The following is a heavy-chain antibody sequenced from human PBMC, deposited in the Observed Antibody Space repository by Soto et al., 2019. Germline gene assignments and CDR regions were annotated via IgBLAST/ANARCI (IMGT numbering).Heavy chain of an antibody. CDR3: AREKHRPVPAATYYGMDV. J-gene: IGHJ6*02. V-gene: IGHV3-21*01. D-gene: IGHD2-2*01. Sequence: GGSLRLSCAASGFTFSSYSMNWVRQAPGKGLEWVSSISSSSSYIYYADSVKGRFTISRDNAKNSLYLQMNSLRAEDTAVSYCAREKHRPVPAATYYGMDVWCQATTVTVSS. CDR1: GFTFSSYS. CDR2: ISSSSSYI.